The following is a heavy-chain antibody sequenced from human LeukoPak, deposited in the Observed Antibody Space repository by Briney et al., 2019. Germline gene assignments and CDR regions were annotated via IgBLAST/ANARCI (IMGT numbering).Heavy chain of an antibody. V-gene: IGHV4-59*01. CDR3: AGGRDGYKLGFSDY. CDR1: SGSISTYY. J-gene: IGHJ4*02. CDR2: IYYSGYT. D-gene: IGHD5-24*01. Sequence: SETLSLTCTVSSGSISTYYWSWIRQPPGKGLESIGYIYYSGYTNYNPSLRGRVTTSLDTSKNQFSLKLTSVTAADTAVYYCAGGRDGYKLGFSDYWGQGALVTASS.